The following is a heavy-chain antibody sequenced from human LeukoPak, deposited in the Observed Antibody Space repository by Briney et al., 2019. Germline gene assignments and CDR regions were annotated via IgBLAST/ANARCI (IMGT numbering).Heavy chain of an antibody. CDR3: AKEGRWDPPDY. D-gene: IGHD3-10*01. V-gene: IGHV3-30*18. CDR2: ISYDGSNK. Sequence: GESLRLSCAASGFTFSSYGMHWVRQAPGKGLEWVAVISYDGSNKYYADSVKGRFIISRDNSKNTLYLQMNSLRAEDTAVYYCAKEGRWDPPDYWGQGTLVTVSS. CDR1: GFTFSSYG. J-gene: IGHJ4*02.